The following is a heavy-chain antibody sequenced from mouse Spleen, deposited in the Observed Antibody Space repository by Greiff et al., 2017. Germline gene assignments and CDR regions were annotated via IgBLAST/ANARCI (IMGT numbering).Heavy chain of an antibody. CDR3: ARRVHYSNYFDY. V-gene: IGHV1-50*01. CDR2: IDPSDSYT. Sequence: QVQLQQPGAELVKPGASVKLSCKASGYTFTSYWMQWVKQRPGQGLEWIGEIDPSDSYTNYNQKFKGKATLTVDTSSSTAYMQLSSLTSEDSAVYYCARRVHYSNYFDYWGQGTTLTVSS. D-gene: IGHD2-5*01. CDR1: GYTFTSYW. J-gene: IGHJ2*01.